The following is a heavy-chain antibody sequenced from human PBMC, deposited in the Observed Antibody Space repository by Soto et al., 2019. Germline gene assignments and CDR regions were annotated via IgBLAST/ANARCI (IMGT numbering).Heavy chain of an antibody. Sequence: PSETLSLTCTVSGGAFSSGAFAWTWIRQPPKKGLEWIGYIYHSGTTSYNPSLRSRVTISVDRSRNQFSLNLTSVTAADTAMYYCARGLRRPAPSTPEVFAPWGQEPWVPSTQ. V-gene: IGHV4-30-2*01. D-gene: IGHD2-2*01. J-gene: IGHJ5*02. CDR2: IYHSGTT. CDR1: GGAFSSGAFA. CDR3: ARGLRRPAPSTPEVFAP.